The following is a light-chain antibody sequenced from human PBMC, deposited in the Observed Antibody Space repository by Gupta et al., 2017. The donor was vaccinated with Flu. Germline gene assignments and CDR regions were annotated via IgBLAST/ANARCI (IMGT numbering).Light chain of an antibody. Sequence: GERATLSCRASQSVSSYLAWYQQKPGQAPSLLIYDASKRATGIPARFSGSGSGTDFTLTIFALEPEDFAVYYCQQRSNWPLTFGGGTKVEIK. CDR1: QSVSSY. J-gene: IGKJ4*01. V-gene: IGKV3-11*01. CDR3: QQRSNWPLT. CDR2: DAS.